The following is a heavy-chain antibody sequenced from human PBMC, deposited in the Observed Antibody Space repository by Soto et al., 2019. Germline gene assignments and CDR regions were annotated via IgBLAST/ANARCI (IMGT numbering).Heavy chain of an antibody. CDR3: ARGLSVLRFLEWLLFGY. J-gene: IGHJ4*02. Sequence: PSETLSLTCAVYGGSFSGYYWSWIRQPPGKGLEWIGEINHSGSTNYNPSLKSRVTISVDTSKNQFSLKLSSVTAADTAVYYCARGLSVLRFLEWLLFGYWGQGTLVTVSS. CDR1: GGSFSGYY. CDR2: INHSGST. V-gene: IGHV4-34*01. D-gene: IGHD3-3*01.